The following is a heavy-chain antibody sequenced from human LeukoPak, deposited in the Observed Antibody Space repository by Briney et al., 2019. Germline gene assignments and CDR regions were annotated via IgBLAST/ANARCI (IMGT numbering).Heavy chain of an antibody. D-gene: IGHD4-17*01. CDR1: GYTFTSYD. V-gene: IGHV1-46*01. CDR2: INPSGGST. Sequence: ASVKVSCKASGYTFTSYDINWVRQATGQGLEWMGIINPSGGSTSYAQKFQGRVTMTRDMSTSTVYMELSSLRSEDTAVYYCARVGDYDAFDIWGQGTMVTVSS. CDR3: ARVGDYDAFDI. J-gene: IGHJ3*02.